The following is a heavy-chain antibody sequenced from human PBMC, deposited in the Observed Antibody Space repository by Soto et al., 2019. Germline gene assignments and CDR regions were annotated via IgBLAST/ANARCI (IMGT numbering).Heavy chain of an antibody. V-gene: IGHV4-59*01. D-gene: IGHD2-8*02. Sequence: QVQLQESGPGLVKSSETLSLTCSVSGDSSSTYYWGWIRQPPGKGLEWIGYINYSGRSNHNPSLKSRLSVSVDASKNQASLKLTPVTAADTAVYYCARSYCTDSVSCNWFDPWGQGTLVVVSS. J-gene: IGHJ5*02. CDR1: GDSSSTYY. CDR2: INYSGRS. CDR3: ARSYCTDSVSCNWFDP.